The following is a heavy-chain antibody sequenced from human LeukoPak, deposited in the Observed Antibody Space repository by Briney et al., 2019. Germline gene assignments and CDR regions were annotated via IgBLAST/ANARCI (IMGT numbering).Heavy chain of an antibody. Sequence: PSDTLSLTFIVWGASISRYYWSWIRQSPGKGLEWIGYIYYTGSTNYNPSLKSRVTISVDTSKNQFSLKLSSVTASDTAVYYRARGRIAVDYFDYWGQGTLVTVSS. D-gene: IGHD6-19*01. CDR1: GASISRYY. CDR3: ARGRIAVDYFDY. J-gene: IGHJ4*02. CDR2: IYYTGST. V-gene: IGHV4-59*12.